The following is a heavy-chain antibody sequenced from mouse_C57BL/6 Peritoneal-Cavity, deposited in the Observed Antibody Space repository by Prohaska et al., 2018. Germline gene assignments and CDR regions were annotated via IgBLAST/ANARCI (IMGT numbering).Heavy chain of an antibody. J-gene: IGHJ2*01. Sequence: KLSCKATGYTFTGYWIEWVKQRPGHGLEWIGEILPGSGSTNYNEKFKGKATFTAYTSSNTAYMELHSLLTEYSAICYCARGSTVPDDYYGGQGTTLSVSS. V-gene: IGHV1-9*01. CDR2: ILPGSGST. CDR3: ARGSTVPDDYY. D-gene: IGHD2-10*02. CDR1: GYTFTGYW.